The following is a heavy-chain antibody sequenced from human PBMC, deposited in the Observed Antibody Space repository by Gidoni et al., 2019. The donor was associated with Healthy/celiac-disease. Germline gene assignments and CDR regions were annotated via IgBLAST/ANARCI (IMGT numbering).Heavy chain of an antibody. Sequence: EVQLVESGGGLIQPGGSLRLSCAASGFTVISNYMRWVRQAPGKGLEWVSVMYSGGSTYYADSVKGRFTISRDNSKNTLYLQMNSLRAEDTAVYYCARSYSSSSDYWGQGTLVTVSS. V-gene: IGHV3-53*01. CDR3: ARSYSSSSDY. J-gene: IGHJ4*02. CDR1: GFTVISNY. D-gene: IGHD6-13*01. CDR2: MYSGGST.